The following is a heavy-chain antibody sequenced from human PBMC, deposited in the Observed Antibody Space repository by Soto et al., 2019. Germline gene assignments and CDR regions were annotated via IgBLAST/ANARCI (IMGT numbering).Heavy chain of an antibody. CDR1: GCTLTDYY. Sequence: QVHLVQSGAEVKKPGASVTVSCKTSGCTLTDYYMHWVRQAPGQGLEWMAWINPHTGDTGIAERFQGRVTMTRDTSTNTALMDLTSLTSDDTAIYYCAREGGAAPGARREWYLDLWGRGSLVTVSS. CDR3: AREGGAAPGARREWYLDL. J-gene: IGHJ2*01. D-gene: IGHD6-25*01. CDR2: INPHTGDT. V-gene: IGHV1-2*02.